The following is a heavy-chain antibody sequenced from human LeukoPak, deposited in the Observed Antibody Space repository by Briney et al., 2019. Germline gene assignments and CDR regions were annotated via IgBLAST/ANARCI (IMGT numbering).Heavy chain of an antibody. CDR1: GFTFSSYE. D-gene: IGHD2-15*01. J-gene: IGHJ6*02. CDR2: ISSSGSTI. V-gene: IGHV3-48*03. CDR3: ARWGCSGGICYSGYYGMDV. Sequence: GGSLRLSCAASGFTFSSYEMNWVRQAPGKGLEWVSYISSSGSTIYYADSVKGRFTISRDNAKNSLYLQMNSLRAEDTAVYYCARWGCSGGICYSGYYGMDVWGQGTTVTVSS.